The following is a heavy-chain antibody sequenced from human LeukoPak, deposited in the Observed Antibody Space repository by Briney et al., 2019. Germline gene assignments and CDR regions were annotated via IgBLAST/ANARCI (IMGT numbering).Heavy chain of an antibody. CDR1: GFTFSSYS. D-gene: IGHD2-2*01. CDR2: ISSSSSTI. Sequence: PGGSLRLSCAASGFTFSSYSMNWVRQAPGKGLEWVSYISSSSSTIYYADSVKGRFTISRDNAKNSLYLQMNSLRAEDTAVYYCEVVPAAADWYFDLWGRGTLVTVSS. V-gene: IGHV3-48*01. CDR3: EVVPAAADWYFDL. J-gene: IGHJ2*01.